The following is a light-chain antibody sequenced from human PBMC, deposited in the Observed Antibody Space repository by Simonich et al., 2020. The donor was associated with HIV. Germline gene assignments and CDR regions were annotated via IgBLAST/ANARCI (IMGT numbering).Light chain of an antibody. CDR2: WAS. Sequence: DIVMTQSPDSLAVSLGERATINGKSSQSFFSSSNNQNYLAWYQQKPGQPPNLLIYWASTRESGVPDRFSGSGSGTEFTLTINSLQAEDVAVYYCQQYYSTPQTFGQGTKVEIK. J-gene: IGKJ1*01. V-gene: IGKV4-1*01. CDR1: QSFFSSSNNQNY. CDR3: QQYYSTPQT.